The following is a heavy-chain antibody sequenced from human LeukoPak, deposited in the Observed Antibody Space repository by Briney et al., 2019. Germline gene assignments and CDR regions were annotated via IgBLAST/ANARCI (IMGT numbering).Heavy chain of an antibody. V-gene: IGHV4-34*01. CDR3: ARQHLTYDFWSGYYSFDY. J-gene: IGHJ4*02. D-gene: IGHD3-3*01. CDR2: INHSGST. CDR1: GGSFSGYY. Sequence: SETLSLTCAVYGGSFSGYYWSWIRQPPGKGLEWIGEINHSGSTNYNPSLKSRVTISVDTSKNQFSLKLSSVTAADTAVYYCARQHLTYDFWSGYYSFDYWGQGTLVTVSS.